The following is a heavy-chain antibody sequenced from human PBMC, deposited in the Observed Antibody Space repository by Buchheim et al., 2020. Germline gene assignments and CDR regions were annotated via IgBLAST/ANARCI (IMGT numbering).Heavy chain of an antibody. V-gene: IGHV3-11*01. CDR2: ISSSGETI. D-gene: IGHD3-3*01. CDR3: AALCIAIFGVDIPDCSYFGMDV. J-gene: IGHJ6*02. CDR1: GLTFSDYY. Sequence: QVQLVQSGGGLVKPGGSLRLSCAVSGLTFSDYYMSWIRQAPGKGLEWVSYISSSGETIHYIDSVKGRFTISRDNAKNSLYLQMNSLRAEDTAVYYCAALCIAIFGVDIPDCSYFGMDVWGQGTT.